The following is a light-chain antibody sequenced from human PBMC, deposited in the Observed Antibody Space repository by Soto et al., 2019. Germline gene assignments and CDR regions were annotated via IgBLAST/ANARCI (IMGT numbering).Light chain of an antibody. J-gene: IGKJ2*01. Sequence: DIQMTQFPPTLSASVGDRVTITCRASQTINSWVAWYHQKPGKAPKLLIYDASSLESGVPSRFSGSGSGTEFTLTISILQPDDFATYYCQQYNSYSYTFGQGTKLEIK. V-gene: IGKV1-5*01. CDR3: QQYNSYSYT. CDR1: QTINSW. CDR2: DAS.